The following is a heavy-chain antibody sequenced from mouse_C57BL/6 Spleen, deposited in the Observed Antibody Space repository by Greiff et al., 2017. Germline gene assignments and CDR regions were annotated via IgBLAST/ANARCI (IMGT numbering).Heavy chain of an antibody. CDR1: GYTFTSYW. CDR2: IDPSDSYT. J-gene: IGHJ2*01. V-gene: IGHV1-59*01. D-gene: IGHD2-2*01. CDR3: ARREWLRRFYYFDY. Sequence: QVQLQQPGAELVRPGTSVKLSCKASGYTFTSYWMHWVKQRPGQGLEWIGVIDPSDSYTNYNQKFKGKATLTVDTSSSTAYMPPSSLTAEASAFYDCARREWLRRFYYFDYWGQGTTLTVSS.